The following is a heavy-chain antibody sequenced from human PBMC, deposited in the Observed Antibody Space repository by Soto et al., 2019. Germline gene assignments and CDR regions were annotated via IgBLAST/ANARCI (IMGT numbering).Heavy chain of an antibody. CDR3: AREPRSGWYLRDYYYGMDV. CDR1: GYTFTSYG. Sequence: GASVKVSCKASGYTFTSYGISWVRRAPGQGLEWMGWISAYNGNTNYAQKLQGRVTMTTDTSTSTAYMELRSLRSGDTAVYYCAREPRSGWYLRDYYYGMDVWGQGTTVTVSS. D-gene: IGHD6-19*01. V-gene: IGHV1-18*01. J-gene: IGHJ6*02. CDR2: ISAYNGNT.